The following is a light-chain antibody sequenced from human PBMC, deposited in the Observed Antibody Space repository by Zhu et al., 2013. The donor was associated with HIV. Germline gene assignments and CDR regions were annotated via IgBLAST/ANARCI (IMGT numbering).Light chain of an antibody. CDR3: QQYGTSPLT. CDR1: QSVDRNF. CDR2: GAF. V-gene: IGKV3-20*01. J-gene: IGKJ3*01. Sequence: EIVLTQSPGTLSLSPGERATLSCRASQSVDRNFLAWYQQIPGRAPRLLIYGAFSRATGIPDRVSGSGSGTDFTLTISRLEPEDSAVYYCQQYGTSPLTFGPGTKVEIK.